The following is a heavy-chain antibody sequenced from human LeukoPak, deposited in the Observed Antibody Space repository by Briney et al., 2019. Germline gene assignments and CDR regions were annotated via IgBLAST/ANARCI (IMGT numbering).Heavy chain of an antibody. Sequence: ASVKVSCKASGGTFSSYAISWVRQAPGQGLEWMGWINPNSGGTNYAQKFQGRVTMTRDTSISTAYMELSRLRSDDTAVYYCALIAAAGTRGDYWGQGTLVTVSS. V-gene: IGHV1-2*02. CDR1: GGTFSSYA. CDR2: INPNSGGT. CDR3: ALIAAAGTRGDY. J-gene: IGHJ4*02. D-gene: IGHD6-13*01.